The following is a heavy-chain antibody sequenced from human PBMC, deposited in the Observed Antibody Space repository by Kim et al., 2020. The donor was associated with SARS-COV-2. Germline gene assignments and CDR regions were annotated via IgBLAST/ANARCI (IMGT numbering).Heavy chain of an antibody. Sequence: NPALTRRVAMSVDTSKNRFSLKLSSVTAADPAVYYCARVLGGSHDAFDIWGQGTMVTVSS. CDR3: ARVLGGSHDAFDI. V-gene: IGHV4-4*07. J-gene: IGHJ3*02. D-gene: IGHD1-26*01.